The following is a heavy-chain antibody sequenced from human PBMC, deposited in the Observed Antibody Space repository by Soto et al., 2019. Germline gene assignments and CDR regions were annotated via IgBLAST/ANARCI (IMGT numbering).Heavy chain of an antibody. J-gene: IGHJ6*02. V-gene: IGHV3-33*06. CDR2: MSYDGSHE. CDR1: GFTFSSYG. Sequence: VGSLRLSCVASGFTFSSYGMHWVRQAPGKGLEWVAVMSYDGSHEYYADSVKGRFTISRDNSKTILYLQMNSLRLEDTTVYYCAKGSVLRVVEAPLAILGGVDVWGQGAMVTVSS. CDR3: AKGSVLRVVEAPLAILGGVDV. D-gene: IGHD2-8*01.